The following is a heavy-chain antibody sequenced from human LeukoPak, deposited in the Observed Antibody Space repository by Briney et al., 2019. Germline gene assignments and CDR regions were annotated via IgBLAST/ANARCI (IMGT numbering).Heavy chain of an antibody. CDR2: IYHSGST. J-gene: IGHJ2*01. CDR3: ARHDPLDCSSTSCFDLYFDL. Sequence: SETLSLTCTVSGGSINSYHWSWIRQPPEKGLEWIGYIYHSGSTKYNPSLESRVTISVDTSKNQFSLKLSSVTAADTAVYYCARHDPLDCSSTSCFDLYFDLWGRGTLVTVSS. CDR1: GGSINSYH. D-gene: IGHD2-2*01. V-gene: IGHV4-59*08.